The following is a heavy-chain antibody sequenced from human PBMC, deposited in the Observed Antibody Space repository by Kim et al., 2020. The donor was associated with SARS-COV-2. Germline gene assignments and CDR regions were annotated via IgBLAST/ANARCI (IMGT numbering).Heavy chain of an antibody. J-gene: IGHJ1*01. CDR3: ARDSSRHYYTDEYFLN. CDR2: IWNDGIKT. D-gene: IGHD3-22*01. V-gene: IGHV3-33*08. CDR1: GFPFPSYA. Sequence: GGSLRLSCAASGFPFPSYAMHWVRQSPGKGLEWVATIWNDGIKTYYVDSVKGRFTVSRDNSKNTMYLQMNSLRADDTAVYYCARDSSRHYYTDEYFLNGGQATLVTLS.